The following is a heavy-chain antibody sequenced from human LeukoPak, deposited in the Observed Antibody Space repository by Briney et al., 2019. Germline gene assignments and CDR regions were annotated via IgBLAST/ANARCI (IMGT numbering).Heavy chain of an antibody. Sequence: GGSLRLSCAASEFTFSSYWMSWVRQAPGKGLEWVANIKQDGSEKYYVDSVKGRFTISRDNGKNSLYLQMNSLRAEDTAVYYCARAYSERYGLGYYYMDVWGKGTTVTISS. CDR1: EFTFSSYW. CDR2: IKQDGSEK. D-gene: IGHD1-26*01. V-gene: IGHV3-7*01. J-gene: IGHJ6*03. CDR3: ARAYSERYGLGYYYMDV.